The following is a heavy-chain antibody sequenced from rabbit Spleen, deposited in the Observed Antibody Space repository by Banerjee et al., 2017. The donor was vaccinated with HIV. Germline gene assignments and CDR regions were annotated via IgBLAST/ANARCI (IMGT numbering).Heavy chain of an antibody. J-gene: IGHJ6*01. CDR1: GFDFSRGYD. CDR3: ARDSASSFSSYGMDL. V-gene: IGHV1S40*01. CDR2: IFTSSGTP. D-gene: IGHD8-1*01. Sequence: QQLVESGGGLVKPGASLTLTCKASGFDFSRGYDMCWVRLAPGKGLEWIGCIFTSSGTPYYASWAKGRFTISKTSSTTVTLQMTSLTAADTATYFCARDSASSFSSYGMDLWGPGTLVTVS.